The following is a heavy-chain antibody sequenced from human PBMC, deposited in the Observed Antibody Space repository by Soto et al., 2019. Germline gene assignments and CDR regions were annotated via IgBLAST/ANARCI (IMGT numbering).Heavy chain of an antibody. Sequence: WNKQNPSRGLEWLGRTYYKSKWNNDYALSVKSRITINPDTSKNTLYLQMNSLRAEDTAVYYCAITMYSSGWPAYDAFDICGQGPMGSVSS. CDR3: AITMYSSGWPAYDAFDI. CDR2: TYYKSKWNN. J-gene: IGHJ3*02. D-gene: IGHD6-19*01. V-gene: IGHV6-1*01.